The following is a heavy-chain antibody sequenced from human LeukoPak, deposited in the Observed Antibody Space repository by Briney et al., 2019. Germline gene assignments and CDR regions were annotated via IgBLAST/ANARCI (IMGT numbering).Heavy chain of an antibody. CDR1: GGPFSGYY. Sequence: ASETLSLTCDVLGGPFSGYYWSWIRQPPGRRLEWIGEISQFGSADYNPSLKSRVTISVDTSRGRFSLKVTSVTAADTAVYYCARGGHSNHDPFDYWGQGTLVTVSS. CDR2: ISQFGSA. V-gene: IGHV4-34*01. J-gene: IGHJ4*02. D-gene: IGHD4-11*01. CDR3: ARGGHSNHDPFDY.